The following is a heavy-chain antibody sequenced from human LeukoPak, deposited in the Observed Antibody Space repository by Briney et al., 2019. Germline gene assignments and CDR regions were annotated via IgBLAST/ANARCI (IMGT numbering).Heavy chain of an antibody. J-gene: IGHJ2*01. CDR2: INGSGSST. CDR3: AREFWDDFEYFDL. D-gene: IGHD3-3*01. V-gene: IGHV3-23*01. CDR1: GFTFSSHA. Sequence: PGGSLRLSCAASGFTFSSHAMSWVRQAPGKGLKWVSAINGSGSSTYYADSVKGRVSISRDNSKNTLYLQMNSLRVEDTALYYCAREFWDDFEYFDLWGRGTLVTVSS.